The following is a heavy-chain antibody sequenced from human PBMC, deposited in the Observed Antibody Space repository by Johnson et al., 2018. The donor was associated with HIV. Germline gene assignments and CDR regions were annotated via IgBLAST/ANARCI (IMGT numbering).Heavy chain of an antibody. CDR1: GFTLSIYG. D-gene: IGHD5-24*01. CDR2: IRYDGSNK. Sequence: VQLVESGGGVVQPGGSLRLSCAASGFTLSIYGMHWVRQAPGKGLEWVTFIRYDGSNKYYAESVKGRFTISRDNPKNTLYLQMNSLRREDTAVYYCAKGGVGRDGNREAFDIWGQGTMVTVSS. CDR3: AKGGVGRDGNREAFDI. J-gene: IGHJ3*02. V-gene: IGHV3-30*02.